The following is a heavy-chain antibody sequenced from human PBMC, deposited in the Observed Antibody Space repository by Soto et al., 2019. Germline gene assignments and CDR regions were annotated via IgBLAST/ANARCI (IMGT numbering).Heavy chain of an antibody. CDR1: GYTFTSYD. J-gene: IGHJ4*02. CDR3: ARGPSWSDDFDY. V-gene: IGHV1-8*01. Sequence: QVQLVQSGAEVKKPGASVKVSCKASGYTFTSYDINWVRQATGQGLEWMGWMNPNSGDTGYAKRFQGRVTMTRNTSISTAYMELSSLRSEDTAVYYCARGPSWSDDFDYRGQGTLVTGSS. CDR2: MNPNSGDT. D-gene: IGHD1-26*01.